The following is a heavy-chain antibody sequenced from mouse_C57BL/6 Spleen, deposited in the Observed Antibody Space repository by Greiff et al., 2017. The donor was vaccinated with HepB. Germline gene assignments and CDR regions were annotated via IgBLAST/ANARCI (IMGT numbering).Heavy chain of an antibody. D-gene: IGHD2-5*01. CDR3: ARLSSNYDAMDY. Sequence: QVQLQQSGAELVKPGASVKMSCKASGYTFTSYWITWVKQRPGQGLEWIGDIYPGSGSTNYNEKFKSKATLTVDTSSSTAYMQLSSLTSEDSAVYYCARLSSNYDAMDYWGQGTSVTVSS. V-gene: IGHV1-55*01. CDR2: IYPGSGST. CDR1: GYTFTSYW. J-gene: IGHJ4*01.